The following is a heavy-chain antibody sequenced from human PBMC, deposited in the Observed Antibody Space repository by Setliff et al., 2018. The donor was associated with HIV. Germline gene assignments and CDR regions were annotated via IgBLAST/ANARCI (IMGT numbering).Heavy chain of an antibody. CDR3: ARLDFFDSSTYPPYDS. J-gene: IGHJ4*02. CDR2: ISDSGGAS. V-gene: IGHV3-23*01. CDR1: GFSFSNFA. D-gene: IGHD3-22*01. Sequence: PGGSLRLSCAASGFSFSNFAMNWVRQAPGKGLEWVSGISDSGGASHYADSVKGRFTISRDNSKNTLHLQMDSLRVEDTALYYCARLDFFDSSTYPPYDSWGQGTLVTVSS.